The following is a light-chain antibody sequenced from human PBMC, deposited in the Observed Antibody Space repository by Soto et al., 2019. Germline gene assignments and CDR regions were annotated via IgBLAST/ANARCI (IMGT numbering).Light chain of an antibody. CDR1: SSDVGGYNY. J-gene: IGLJ1*01. CDR3: SSYAGSNNYV. Sequence: QSVLTQPPSASGSPGQSVTISCTGTSSDVGGYNYVSWYQQHPGKAPKLMIYGVTKRPSGVPDRFSGSKSGNTASLTVSGLQAEDEAYYYCSSYAGSNNYVFGTGPKLTGL. CDR2: GVT. V-gene: IGLV2-8*01.